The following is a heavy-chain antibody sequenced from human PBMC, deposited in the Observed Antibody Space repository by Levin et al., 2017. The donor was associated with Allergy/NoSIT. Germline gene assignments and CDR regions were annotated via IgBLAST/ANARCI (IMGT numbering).Heavy chain of an antibody. Sequence: SETLSLTCTVSGGSVSSGSYYWSWIRQPPGKGLEWIGYIYYSGSTNYNPSLKSRVTISVDTSKNQFSLKLSSVTAADTAVYDCARGYCSGGRCYYFDYWGQGTLVTVSS. CDR3: ARGYCSGGRCYYFDY. CDR1: GGSVSSGSYY. V-gene: IGHV4-61*01. D-gene: IGHD2-15*01. CDR2: IYYSGST. J-gene: IGHJ4*02.